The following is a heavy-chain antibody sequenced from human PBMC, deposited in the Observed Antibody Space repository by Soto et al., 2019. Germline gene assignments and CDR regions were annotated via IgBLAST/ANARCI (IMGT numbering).Heavy chain of an antibody. CDR1: GSTFSSYA. Sequence: SLKVSCKASGSTFSSYAISWPRQAPGQGLEWMGGIIPIFGTANYAQKFQGRVTITADESTSTAYMELSSLRSEDTAVYYCARGRIVLVPAAMDYYYYYGMDVWG. CDR2: IIPIFGTA. D-gene: IGHD2-2*01. V-gene: IGHV1-69*13. J-gene: IGHJ6*02. CDR3: ARGRIVLVPAAMDYYYYYGMDV.